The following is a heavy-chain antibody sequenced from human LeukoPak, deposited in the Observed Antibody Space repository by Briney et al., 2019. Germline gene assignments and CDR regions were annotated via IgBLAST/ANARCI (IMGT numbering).Heavy chain of an antibody. CDR2: ISGSGRSGT. CDR1: GFTFSTYA. Sequence: GGSLRLSCVASGFTFSTYAMTWVRQAPGKGLEWVSVISGSGRSGTNYADSVKGRFTISRDNSKNTLYLQMNSLRVEDTAVYYCARDRGRYYDSRGFYWGYYFDSWGQGILVTVST. J-gene: IGHJ4*02. CDR3: ARDRGRYYDSRGFYWGYYFDS. V-gene: IGHV3-23*01. D-gene: IGHD3-22*01.